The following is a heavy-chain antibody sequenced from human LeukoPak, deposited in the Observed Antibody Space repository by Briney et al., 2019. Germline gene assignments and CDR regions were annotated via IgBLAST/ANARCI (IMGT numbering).Heavy chain of an antibody. D-gene: IGHD3-3*01. V-gene: IGHV3-48*04. CDR1: GFTFGSYS. CDR3: AKDNDFWSGYLDY. J-gene: IGHJ4*02. CDR2: IGHTGSIT. Sequence: HAGGSLRLSCAGSGFTFGSYSMNWVRHAPGKGLEWVSYIGHTGSITDYADSVKGRFTISRDNAKNSLYLQMNSLRAEDTAVYYCAKDNDFWSGYLDYWGQGTLVTVSS.